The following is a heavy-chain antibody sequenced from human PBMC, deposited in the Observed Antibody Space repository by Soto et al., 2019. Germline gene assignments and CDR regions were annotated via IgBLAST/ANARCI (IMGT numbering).Heavy chain of an antibody. J-gene: IGHJ6*02. CDR3: ASGVGAHYYYYGMEV. CDR2: INGGIGNT. CDR1: GYTFTNYP. D-gene: IGHD1-26*01. Sequence: QVQLVQSGAEVRKPGASVKVSCKASGYTFTNYPIQWVRQAPGQRLEWMGWINGGIGNTKYSQRFQDRISITRDTSASTAYMELSSLRSEDTAVYYCASGVGAHYYYYGMEVWGQGTTVIVSS. V-gene: IGHV1-3*01.